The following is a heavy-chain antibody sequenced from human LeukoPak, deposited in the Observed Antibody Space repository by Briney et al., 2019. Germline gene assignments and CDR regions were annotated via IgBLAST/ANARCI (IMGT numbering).Heavy chain of an antibody. CDR2: IYYSGST. CDR3: ARDLGIARLAFDI. CDR1: GGSISSYY. Sequence: SETLSLTCTVSGGSISSYYWSWIRQPPGKGLEWIGYIYYSGSTNYNPSLKNRVTISVDTSKNQFSLKLSSVTAADTAVYYCARDLGIARLAFDIWGQGTMVTVSS. J-gene: IGHJ3*02. V-gene: IGHV4-59*01. D-gene: IGHD1-26*01.